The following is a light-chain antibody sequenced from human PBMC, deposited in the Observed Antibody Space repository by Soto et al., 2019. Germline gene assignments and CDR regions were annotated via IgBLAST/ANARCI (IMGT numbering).Light chain of an antibody. CDR1: SSDVGGYNY. V-gene: IGLV2-14*03. Sequence: QSVLTQPASVSGSPGQSITISCTGTSSDVGGYNYVSWYQQHPDKAPKLMIYDVSNRPSGVSNRFSGSKSGNTASLTISGLQAEDEADYYCSSFTSGNNVVFGGGTKVTVL. J-gene: IGLJ2*01. CDR2: DVS. CDR3: SSFTSGNNVV.